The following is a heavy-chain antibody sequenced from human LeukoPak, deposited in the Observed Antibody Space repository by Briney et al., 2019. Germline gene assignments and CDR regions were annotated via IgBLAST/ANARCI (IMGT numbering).Heavy chain of an antibody. J-gene: IGHJ6*02. CDR2: IYSGGST. V-gene: IGHV3-66*01. D-gene: IGHD3-22*01. Sequence: PGGSLRLSCAASGFTVSSNYMSWVRQAPGKGLEWVSVIYSGGSTYYADSVKGRFTISRDNSKNTLYLQMNSLRAEDTAVYYCARDSPIVVVNAYYYYYGMDVWGQGTTVTVSS. CDR1: GFTVSSNY. CDR3: ARDSPIVVVNAYYYYYGMDV.